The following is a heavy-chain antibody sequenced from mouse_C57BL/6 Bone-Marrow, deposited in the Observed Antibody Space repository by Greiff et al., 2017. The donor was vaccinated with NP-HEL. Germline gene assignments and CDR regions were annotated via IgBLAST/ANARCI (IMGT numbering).Heavy chain of an antibody. CDR2: IHPNSGST. Sequence: QVQLQQSGAELVKPGASVKLSCKASGYTFTSYWMHWVKQRPGQGLEWIGMIHPNSGSTNYNEKFKSKATLNVDKSSSTAYMQLSSLTSEDSAVYYCARNDYYGSSYGFAYWGQGTLVTVSA. J-gene: IGHJ3*01. CDR1: GYTFTSYW. V-gene: IGHV1-64*01. D-gene: IGHD1-1*01. CDR3: ARNDYYGSSYGFAY.